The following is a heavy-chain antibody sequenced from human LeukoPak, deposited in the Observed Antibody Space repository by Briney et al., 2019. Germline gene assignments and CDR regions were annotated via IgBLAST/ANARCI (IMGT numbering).Heavy chain of an antibody. Sequence: SVKVSCKASGGTFSNYGITWVRQAPGQGLERVGGIIPNFATANFAQEFQGRVTITADESTNTAYMDLNSLRSDDTAVYYCARGPYFYDSVASYYYYYMDVWGKGTTVTVSS. CDR3: ARGPYFYDSVASYYYYYMDV. CDR2: IIPNFATA. V-gene: IGHV1-69*01. CDR1: GGTFSNYG. D-gene: IGHD3-22*01. J-gene: IGHJ6*03.